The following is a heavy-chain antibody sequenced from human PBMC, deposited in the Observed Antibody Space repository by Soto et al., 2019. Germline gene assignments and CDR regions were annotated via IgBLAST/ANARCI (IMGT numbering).Heavy chain of an antibody. V-gene: IGHV3-30*18. CDR1: GFTFSSYG. D-gene: IGHD1-26*01. J-gene: IGHJ4*02. CDR2: ISYDGSNK. Sequence: QVQLVESGGGVVQPGRSLRLSCAASGFTFSSYGMHWVRQAPGKGLEWVAVISYDGSNKYYADSVKGRVTISRDNSKNTLYLQMNSLRAEDTAVYYCAKGRRGELYLFDYWGQGTLVTVSS. CDR3: AKGRRGELYLFDY.